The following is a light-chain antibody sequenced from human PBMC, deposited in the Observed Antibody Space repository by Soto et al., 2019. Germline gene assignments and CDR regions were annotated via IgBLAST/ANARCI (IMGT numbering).Light chain of an antibody. Sequence: QSALTQPTSASGSPGQSVAISCTGTSSDVGGYNYVSWYQQHPGKAPKLMIYEVNKRPSGVPDRFSGSKSSNTAPLTVSGLQAEDEADYYCSSYAGSSNVFGTGTKVTVL. V-gene: IGLV2-8*01. J-gene: IGLJ1*01. CDR1: SSDVGGYNY. CDR3: SSYAGSSNV. CDR2: EVN.